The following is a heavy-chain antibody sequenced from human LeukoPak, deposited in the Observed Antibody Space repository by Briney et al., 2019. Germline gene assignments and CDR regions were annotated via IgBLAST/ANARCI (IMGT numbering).Heavy chain of an antibody. D-gene: IGHD6-13*01. Sequence: SETLSLTCTVSGGSLSSYYWSWLRQPPGKGLEWIGYIYYSGSTNYNPSLTSRVTISVDTSKNQFSLTLSSVTAADTAVYYCASLVAAAGTTPFDYWGQGTLVTVSS. CDR3: ASLVAAAGTTPFDY. V-gene: IGHV4-59*01. CDR2: IYYSGST. J-gene: IGHJ4*02. CDR1: GGSLSSYY.